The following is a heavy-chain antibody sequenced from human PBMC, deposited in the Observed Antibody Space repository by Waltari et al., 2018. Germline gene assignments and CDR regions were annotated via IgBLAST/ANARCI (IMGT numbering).Heavy chain of an antibody. CDR1: GGSISSSSYY. Sequence: QLQLQESGPGLVKPSETLSLTCTVSGGSISSSSYYWGWIRQPPGKGLEWIGSIYYSGSTYHNPSLQSRVTISVDTSKNQFSLKLSSVTAADTAVYYCARSAYCGGDCPNWFDPWCQGTLVTVSS. CDR2: IYYSGST. D-gene: IGHD2-21*01. J-gene: IGHJ5*02. CDR3: ARSAYCGGDCPNWFDP. V-gene: IGHV4-39*07.